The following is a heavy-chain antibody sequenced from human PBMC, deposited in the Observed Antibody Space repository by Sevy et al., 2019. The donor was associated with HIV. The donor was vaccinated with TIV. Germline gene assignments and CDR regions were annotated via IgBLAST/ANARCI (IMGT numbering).Heavy chain of an antibody. CDR2: LKQDESEK. J-gene: IGHJ4*02. Sequence: GGSLRLSCAASGFTFSTYWMHWVRQAPGKGLEWVANLKQDESEKYYVASVKGRFTISRDNAKNSLYLQMNSLRPGDTAVYYCARGNSGSFDYWGQGTLVTVSS. CDR1: GFTFSTYW. V-gene: IGHV3-7*04. CDR3: ARGNSGSFDY. D-gene: IGHD3-22*01.